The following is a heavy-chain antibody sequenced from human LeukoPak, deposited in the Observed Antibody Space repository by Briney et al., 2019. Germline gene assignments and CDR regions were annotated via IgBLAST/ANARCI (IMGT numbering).Heavy chain of an antibody. Sequence: PSQTLSLTCAVSGGSISSGGYSWSWIRQPPGKGLEWIGYIYHSGSTYYNPSLKSRVTISVDRSKNQFSLKLSSVPAADTPAYYCARQGFYGAYAFPNWFDPWGQGTLVTVSS. V-gene: IGHV4-30-2*01. J-gene: IGHJ5*02. D-gene: IGHD4-17*01. CDR3: ARQGFYGAYAFPNWFDP. CDR2: IYHSGST. CDR1: GGSISSGGYS.